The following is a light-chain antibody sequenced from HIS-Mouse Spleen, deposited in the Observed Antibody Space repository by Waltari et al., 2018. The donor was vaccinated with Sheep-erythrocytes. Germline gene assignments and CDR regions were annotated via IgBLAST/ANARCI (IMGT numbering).Light chain of an antibody. J-gene: IGKJ3*01. Sequence: DIVMTQSPLSLPVTPGEPASISCRSSQSLLHSNGYNYLDWYLQKPGQSPQLLISLGSHRASGVPDRFSGSGSGTDFTLKISRVEAEDVGVYYCMQALQTPIFTFGPGTKVDIK. CDR2: LGS. CDR3: MQALQTPIFT. CDR1: QSLLHSNGYNY. V-gene: IGKV2-28*01.